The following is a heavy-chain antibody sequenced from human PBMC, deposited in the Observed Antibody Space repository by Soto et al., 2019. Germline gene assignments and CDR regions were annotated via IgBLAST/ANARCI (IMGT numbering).Heavy chain of an antibody. J-gene: IGHJ4*02. D-gene: IGHD4-17*01. Sequence: GGSLRLSCAASGFTFSSYSMNWVRQAPGKGLEWVSSISSSSSYIYYADSVKGRFTISRDNAKNSLYLQMNSLRAEDTAVYYCARDGYDYGDPESFDYWGQGTLVTVSS. V-gene: IGHV3-21*01. CDR2: ISSSSSYI. CDR3: ARDGYDYGDPESFDY. CDR1: GFTFSSYS.